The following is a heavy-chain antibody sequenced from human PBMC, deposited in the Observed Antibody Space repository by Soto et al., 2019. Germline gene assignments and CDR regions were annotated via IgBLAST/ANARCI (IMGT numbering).Heavy chain of an antibody. V-gene: IGHV3-7*01. J-gene: IGHJ4*02. Sequence: PGGSLRLSCADSGFTFSNYLMNWVRQAPGKGMEWVGDINQDGAGKYYVDSARGRFTISRDNAKNSLFLQMNSLRAEDTAVYYYASASRGGDTGHALDYWGQGTLVTVSS. CDR3: ASASRGGDTGHALDY. CDR1: GFTFSNYL. CDR2: INQDGAGK. D-gene: IGHD5-12*01.